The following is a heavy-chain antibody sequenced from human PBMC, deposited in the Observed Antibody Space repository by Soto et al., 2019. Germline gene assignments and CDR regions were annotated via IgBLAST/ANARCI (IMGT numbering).Heavy chain of an antibody. V-gene: IGHV4-59*01. CDR3: ARDHRSYDGYYFDY. D-gene: IGHD1-26*01. CDR1: GGSISSYY. Sequence: PSETLSLTCTVSGGSISSYYWSWIRQPPGKGLEWIGYIYYSGSTNYNPSLKSRVTISVDTSKNQFSLKLSSVTAADTAVYYCARDHRSYDGYYFDYWGQGTLVTVSS. CDR2: IYYSGST. J-gene: IGHJ4*02.